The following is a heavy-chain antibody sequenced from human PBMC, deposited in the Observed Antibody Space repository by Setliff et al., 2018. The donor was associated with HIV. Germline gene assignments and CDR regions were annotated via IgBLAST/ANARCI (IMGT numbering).Heavy chain of an antibody. CDR3: ARETGDIAATALYSFDY. Sequence: AGGSLRLSCAASGFAVSDTYMSWVRQAPGKGLDWVSLIYSSGDTYYADSVKGRFTVSRDVSKNTLYLQMSSLRAEDTAIYYCARETGDIAATALYSFDYWGQGTLVTVSS. D-gene: IGHD6-13*01. J-gene: IGHJ4*02. CDR1: GFAVSDTY. CDR2: IYSSGDT. V-gene: IGHV3-66*01.